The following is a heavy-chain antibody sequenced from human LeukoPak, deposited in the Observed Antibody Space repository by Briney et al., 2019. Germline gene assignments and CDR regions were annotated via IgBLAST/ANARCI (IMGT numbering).Heavy chain of an antibody. CDR2: IYHSGST. D-gene: IGHD6-19*01. Sequence: SETLSLTCTVSGGSISSSSYYWGWIRQPPGKGLEWIGSIYHSGSTYYNPSLKSRVTISVDTSKNQFSLKLSSVTAADTAVYYCARGPPPYCRAVAGSSCWFDPWGQGTLVTVSS. CDR1: GGSISSSSYY. V-gene: IGHV4-39*07. CDR3: ARGPPPYCRAVAGSSCWFDP. J-gene: IGHJ5*02.